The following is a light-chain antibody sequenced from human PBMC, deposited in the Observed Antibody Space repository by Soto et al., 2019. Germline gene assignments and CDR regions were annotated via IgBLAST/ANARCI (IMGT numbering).Light chain of an antibody. Sequence: QSALTQPPSVSGSPGQSGTISCTGTSSDVGGYNRVSWYRQPPGTAPKLMIYEVSSRPSGVPDRFSGSKSGNTASLTISGLQAEDEADYYCSSYASSSTYVFGTGTKVTVL. J-gene: IGLJ1*01. CDR2: EVS. CDR3: SSYASSSTYV. CDR1: SSDVGGYNR. V-gene: IGLV2-18*02.